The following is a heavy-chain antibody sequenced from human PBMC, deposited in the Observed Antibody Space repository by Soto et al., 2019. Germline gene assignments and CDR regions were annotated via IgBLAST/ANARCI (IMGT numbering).Heavy chain of an antibody. D-gene: IGHD3-22*01. J-gene: IGHJ4*02. CDR2: INPSGGST. CDR3: ARDGDYYDSSGYLLDY. CDR1: GGTFSSYT. V-gene: IGHV1-46*03. Sequence: ASVKVSCKASGGTFSSYTISWVRQAPGQGLEWMGIINPSGGSTSYAQKFQGRVTMTRDTSTSTVYMELSSLRSEDTAVYYCARDGDYYDSSGYLLDYWGQGTLVTVSS.